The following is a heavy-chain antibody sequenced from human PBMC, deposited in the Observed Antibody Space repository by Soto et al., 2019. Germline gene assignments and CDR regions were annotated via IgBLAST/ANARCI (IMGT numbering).Heavy chain of an antibody. V-gene: IGHV5-51*01. CDR1: GYSFTSYW. Sequence: PGESLKISCXGSGYSFTSYWIGWVRQMPGKGLEWMGIIYPGDSDTRYSPSFQGQVTISADKSISTAYLQWSSLKASDTAMYYCASEVYSHGSGYYGMDVWGQGTTVTVSS. CDR3: ASEVYSHGSGYYGMDV. D-gene: IGHD5-18*01. CDR2: IYPGDSDT. J-gene: IGHJ6*02.